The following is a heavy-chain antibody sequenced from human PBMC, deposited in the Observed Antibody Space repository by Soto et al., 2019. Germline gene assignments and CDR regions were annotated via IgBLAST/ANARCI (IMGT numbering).Heavy chain of an antibody. CDR1: GVTVRISS. CDR2: ITSGSTI. V-gene: IGHV3-48*01. D-gene: IGHD2-15*01. CDR3: ARDLCSGGSCYFSYSYGMDV. J-gene: IGHJ6*02. Sequence: PAGLLRLSCAASGVTVRISSMDWVCQAPGKGLEWVSYITSGSTIYYADSVKGRFTVSRDNAKNSLYLQMNSLRAEDTAVYYCARDLCSGGSCYFSYSYGMDVWGQGTTVTVSS.